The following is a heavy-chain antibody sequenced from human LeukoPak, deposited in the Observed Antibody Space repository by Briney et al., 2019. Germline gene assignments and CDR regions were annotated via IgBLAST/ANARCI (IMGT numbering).Heavy chain of an antibody. V-gene: IGHV1-18*01. CDR3: ARVVIMPDYFDY. Sequence: ASVKVSCKASGYTFTSYGISWVRRAPGQGLEWMGWISAYNGNTNYAQKLQGRVTMTTDTSTSTAYMELRSLRSDDTAVYYCARVVIMPDYFDYWGQGTLVTVSS. CDR2: ISAYNGNT. J-gene: IGHJ4*02. CDR1: GYTFTSYG. D-gene: IGHD3-3*01.